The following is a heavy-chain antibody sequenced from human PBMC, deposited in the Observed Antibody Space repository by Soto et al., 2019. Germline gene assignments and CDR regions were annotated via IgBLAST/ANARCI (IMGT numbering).Heavy chain of an antibody. Sequence: ASVKVSCKASGYTFSDYYIHWVRQAPGQGLEWMGWINPNSGGTKYAPKFQGGVTMTRDTSITTAYMELSRLRSGDTAVYYCAREPANAKPEGVDCWGKGTLVTVSS. D-gene: IGHD3-16*01. CDR3: AREPANAKPEGVDC. V-gene: IGHV1-2*02. J-gene: IGHJ4*02. CDR1: GYTFSDYY. CDR2: INPNSGGT.